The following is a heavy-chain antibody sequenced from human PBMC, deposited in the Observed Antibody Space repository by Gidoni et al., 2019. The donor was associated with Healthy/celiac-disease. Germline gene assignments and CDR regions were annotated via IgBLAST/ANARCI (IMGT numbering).Heavy chain of an antibody. J-gene: IGHJ4*02. CDR2: ISYDGSNK. CDR3: ARDPGYYGELFDY. D-gene: IGHD4-17*01. CDR1: GFTFSSYA. V-gene: IGHV3-30-3*01. Sequence: QVQLVESGGGVVQPGRSLRLSCAASGFTFSSYAMHWVRQAPGKGLEWVADISYDGSNKYYADSVKGRFTISRDNSKNTLYLQMNSLRAEDTAVYYCARDPGYYGELFDYWGQGTLVTVSS.